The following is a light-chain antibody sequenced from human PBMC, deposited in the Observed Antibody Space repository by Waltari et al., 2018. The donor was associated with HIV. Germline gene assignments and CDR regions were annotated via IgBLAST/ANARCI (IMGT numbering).Light chain of an antibody. CDR2: WAS. CDR1: RSVLYSSDNKNY. Sequence: DIVMTQSQDSLTVSLGERATINCKSSRSVLYSSDNKNYLVWYQQKSGQSPKVVISWASTRESGVPDRFSGSGSGTDFTLTISSLQAEDVALYYCQQYFKTPYTFGQGTKVEI. V-gene: IGKV4-1*01. CDR3: QQYFKTPYT. J-gene: IGKJ2*01.